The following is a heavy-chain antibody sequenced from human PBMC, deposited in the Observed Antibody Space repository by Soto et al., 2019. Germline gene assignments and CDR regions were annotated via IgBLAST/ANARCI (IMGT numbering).Heavy chain of an antibody. CDR2: ISYDGSNK. CDR3: AKMSYSGSQDVFDY. Sequence: QVQLVESGGGVVQPGRSLRLSCAASGFTFSSYGMHWVRQAPGKGLEWVAVISYDGSNKYYADSVKGRFTISRDNSKNTLYLQMNSLRAEDTAVYYCAKMSYSGSQDVFDYWGQVTLVTVSS. V-gene: IGHV3-30*18. D-gene: IGHD3-10*01. CDR1: GFTFSSYG. J-gene: IGHJ4*02.